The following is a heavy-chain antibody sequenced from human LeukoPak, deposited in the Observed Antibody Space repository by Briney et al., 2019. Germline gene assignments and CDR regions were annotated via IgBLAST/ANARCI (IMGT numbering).Heavy chain of an antibody. CDR2: IKPKGGGT. CDR1: GYDFNGYY. J-gene: IGHJ6*02. V-gene: IGHV1-2*02. Sequence: ASVKVSCKTSGYDFNGYYIHWVRQSPGQRLEWMGWIKPKGGGTDYAEKLQVRVTMTSDASVTTVFMELKNLRSDDPAVHYCGRVLDYVGGSFRPPEKYYYYYIDVWGQGTTVVVSS. D-gene: IGHD3-16*02. CDR3: GRVLDYVGGSFRPPEKYYYYYIDV.